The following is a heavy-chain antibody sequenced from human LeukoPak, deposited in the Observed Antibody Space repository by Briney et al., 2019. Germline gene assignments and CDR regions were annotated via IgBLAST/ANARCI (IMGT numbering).Heavy chain of an antibody. CDR1: GGSISSSSYY. J-gene: IGHJ4*02. CDR2: IYYSGST. D-gene: IGHD3-3*01. CDR3: ARARYDFWSGYEYYFDY. Sequence: PSETLSLTCTVSGGSISSSSYYWSWIRQPPGKGLEWIGYIYYSGSTNYNPSLKSRVTISVDTSKNQFSLKLSSVTAADTAVYYCARARYDFWSGYEYYFDYWGQGTLVTVSS. V-gene: IGHV4-61*01.